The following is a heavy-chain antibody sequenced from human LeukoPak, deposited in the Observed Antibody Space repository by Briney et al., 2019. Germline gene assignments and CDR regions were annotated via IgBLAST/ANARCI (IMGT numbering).Heavy chain of an antibody. CDR1: GGSISSGGYY. J-gene: IGHJ5*02. D-gene: IGHD1/OR15-1a*01. CDR2: IYYSGST. CDR3: ARGPSYNWNNFDP. V-gene: IGHV4-31*03. Sequence: SETLSLTCTVSGGSISSGGYYWSWIRQHPGKGLEWIGYIYYSGSTYYNPFLKSRVTISVVTSKNQFSLKLSSVTAADTAVYYCARGPSYNWNNFDPWGQGTLVTVSS.